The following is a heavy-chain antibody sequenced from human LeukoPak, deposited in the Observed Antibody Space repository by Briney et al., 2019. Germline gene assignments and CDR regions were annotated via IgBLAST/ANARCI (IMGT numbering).Heavy chain of an antibody. Sequence: PSETLSLTCAVYGGSFSGYYWSWIRQPPGKGLEWIGEINHSGSTNYNPSLKSRVTISVDTSKNQFSLKLSSVTAADTAVYYCARRIAVAASTWFDPWGQGALVTVSS. CDR3: ARRIAVAASTWFDP. V-gene: IGHV4-34*01. D-gene: IGHD6-19*01. CDR1: GGSFSGYY. J-gene: IGHJ5*02. CDR2: INHSGST.